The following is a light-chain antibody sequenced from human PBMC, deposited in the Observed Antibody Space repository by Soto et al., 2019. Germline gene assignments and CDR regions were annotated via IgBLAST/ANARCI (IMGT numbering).Light chain of an antibody. J-gene: IGKJ1*01. CDR3: QQNSNWPPIN. CDR1: QTVDSNF. CDR2: AAS. V-gene: IGKV3D-20*02. Sequence: DIVLTHSPGTLSFSPLEIATLSFSSSQTVDSNFLAWYQQKPGQAPRLLIYAASTRATGIPDRFSGSGSGTDFTLTISSLEPEDFAVYYCQQNSNWPPINFGQGTKVDIK.